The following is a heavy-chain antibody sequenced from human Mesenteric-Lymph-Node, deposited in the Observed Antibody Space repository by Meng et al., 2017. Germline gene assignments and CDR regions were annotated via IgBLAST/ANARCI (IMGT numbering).Heavy chain of an antibody. CDR3: ARETATHAFDI. Sequence: SCTASGFTFSSYGMHWVRQAPGKGLEWVAVIWYDGSNKYYADSVKGRFTISRDNSKNTLYLQMNSLRAEDTAVYYCARETATHAFDIWGQGTMVTVSS. J-gene: IGHJ3*02. V-gene: IGHV3-33*01. D-gene: IGHD2-21*02. CDR2: IWYDGSNK. CDR1: GFTFSSYG.